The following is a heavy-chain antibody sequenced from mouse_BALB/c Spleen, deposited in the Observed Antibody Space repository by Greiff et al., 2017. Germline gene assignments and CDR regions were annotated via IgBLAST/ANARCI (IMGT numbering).Heavy chain of an antibody. D-gene: IGHD3-3*01. Sequence: VQRVESGPELVRPGVSVKISCKGSGYTFTDYAMHWVKQSHAKSLEWIGVISTYYGNTNYNQKFKGKATMTVDKSSSTAYMELARLTSEDSAIYYCARGARSGGFDYWGQGTTLTVSS. V-gene: IGHV1-67*01. J-gene: IGHJ2*01. CDR1: GYTFTDYA. CDR2: ISTYYGNT. CDR3: ARGARSGGFDY.